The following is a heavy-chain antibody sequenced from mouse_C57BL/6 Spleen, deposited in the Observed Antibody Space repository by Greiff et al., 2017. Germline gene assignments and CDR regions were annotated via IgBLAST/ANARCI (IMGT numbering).Heavy chain of an antibody. D-gene: IGHD2-3*01. Sequence: ESGPGLVKPSQSLSLTCSVSGYSITSGYYWNWIRQFPGNKLEWMGYISYDGSNNYNPSLKNRISITRDTSKNQFFLKLNSVTTEDTATYYCAREGDGYSYAMDYWGQGTSVTVSS. CDR3: AREGDGYSYAMDY. J-gene: IGHJ4*01. CDR2: ISYDGSN. V-gene: IGHV3-6*01. CDR1: GYSITSGYY.